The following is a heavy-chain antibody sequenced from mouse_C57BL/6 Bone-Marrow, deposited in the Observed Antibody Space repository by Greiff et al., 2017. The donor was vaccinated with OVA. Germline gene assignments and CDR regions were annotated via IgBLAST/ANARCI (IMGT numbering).Heavy chain of an antibody. CDR3: ARRGYYGSSYRFAY. CDR1: GFTFSSYT. Sequence: DVKLVESGGGLVKPGGSLKLSCAASGFTFSSYTMSWVRQTPEKRLEWVATSSGGGGNTYYPDSVKGRFTISRDNAKNTLYLQMSSLRSEDTALYYCARRGYYGSSYRFAYWGQGTLVTVSA. D-gene: IGHD1-1*01. V-gene: IGHV5-9*01. J-gene: IGHJ3*01. CDR2: SSGGGGNT.